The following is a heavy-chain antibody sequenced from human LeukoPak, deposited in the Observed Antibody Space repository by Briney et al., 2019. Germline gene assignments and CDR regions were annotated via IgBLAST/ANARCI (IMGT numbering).Heavy chain of an antibody. CDR2: ISWNSGSI. J-gene: IGHJ4*02. CDR1: GFTFDDYA. Sequence: GGSLRLSCAASGFTFDDYAMHWVRQAPGKGLEWVSGISWNSGSIGYADSVKGRFTISRDNAKNSLYLQMNSLRAEDTALYYCAKPATYSSSWYYFDYWGQGTLVTVSP. D-gene: IGHD6-13*01. CDR3: AKPATYSSSWYYFDY. V-gene: IGHV3-9*01.